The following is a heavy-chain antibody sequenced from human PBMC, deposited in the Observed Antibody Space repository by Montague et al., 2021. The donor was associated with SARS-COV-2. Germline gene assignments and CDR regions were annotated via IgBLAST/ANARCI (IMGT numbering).Heavy chain of an antibody. V-gene: IGHV4-39*01. CDR2: IYYSGST. CDR1: GGSISSSSYY. D-gene: IGHD2-15*01. CDR3: ARQGGIVVVVAATEIHYYYGMDV. Sequence: SETLSLTCTVSGGSISSSSYYWGWIRLPPGKGLEWIGSIYYSGSTYYNPSLKSRVTISVDTSKNQFSLKLSSVTAADTAVYYCARQGGIVVVVAATEIHYYYGMDVWGQGTTVTVSS. J-gene: IGHJ6*02.